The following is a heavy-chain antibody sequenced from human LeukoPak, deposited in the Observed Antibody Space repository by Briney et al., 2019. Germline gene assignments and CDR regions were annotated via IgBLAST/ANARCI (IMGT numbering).Heavy chain of an antibody. CDR1: GFTFSSYA. J-gene: IGHJ4*02. Sequence: GGSLRLSCAASGFTFSSYAMSWVRPAPGKGLEWVSAISGSGGSTYYADSVKGRFTISRDNSKNTLYLQMNSLRAEDTAVYYCAKGRRVGATLGIDYWGQGTLVTVSS. V-gene: IGHV3-23*01. CDR2: ISGSGGST. CDR3: AKGRRVGATLGIDY. D-gene: IGHD1-26*01.